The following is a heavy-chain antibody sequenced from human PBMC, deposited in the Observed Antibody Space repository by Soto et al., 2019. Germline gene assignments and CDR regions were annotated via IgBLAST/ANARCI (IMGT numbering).Heavy chain of an antibody. D-gene: IGHD1-26*01. J-gene: IGHJ4*02. Sequence: QVQLVESGGGVVQPGRSLRLSCAASGFAFSTYGMHWVRQAPGKGLEWVAVTTSDGARINYADSVKGRFTISRDNSWTTLYLQMISLRIDDTAVYYCARKHLDSEWELPDYWGQGALVIGSS. V-gene: IGHV3-30*03. CDR3: ARKHLDSEWELPDY. CDR2: TTSDGARI. CDR1: GFAFSTYG.